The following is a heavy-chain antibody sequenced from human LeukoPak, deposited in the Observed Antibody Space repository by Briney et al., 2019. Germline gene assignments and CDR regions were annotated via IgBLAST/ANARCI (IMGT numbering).Heavy chain of an antibody. CDR2: IKQDGSEK. V-gene: IGHV3-7*01. D-gene: IGHD3-3*01. CDR1: GFTFSSYG. Sequence: GGTLRLSCAASGFTFSSYGMSWVRQAPGKGLEWVANIKQDGSEKYYVDSVKGRFTISRDNVKNSLYLQMNSLRAEHTAVYYCARVEKYYDFWSGYPNYYYYMDVWGKGTTVTVSS. CDR3: ARVEKYYDFWSGYPNYYYYMDV. J-gene: IGHJ6*03.